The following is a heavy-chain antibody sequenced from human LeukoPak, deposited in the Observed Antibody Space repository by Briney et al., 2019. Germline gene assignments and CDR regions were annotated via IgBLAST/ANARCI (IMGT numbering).Heavy chain of an antibody. CDR1: GYTFTGYY. D-gene: IGHD2-15*01. J-gene: IGHJ4*02. V-gene: IGHV1-2*02. CDR3: ARVARYCSGGSCYSSVAGTGYYFDY. Sequence: ASVKVSCKASGYTFTGYYMHWVRQAPGQGLEWMGWINPNSGGTNYAQKFQGRVTMTRDTSISTAYMELSRLRSDDTAVYYRARVARYCSGGSCYSSVAGTGYYFDYWGQGTLVTVSS. CDR2: INPNSGGT.